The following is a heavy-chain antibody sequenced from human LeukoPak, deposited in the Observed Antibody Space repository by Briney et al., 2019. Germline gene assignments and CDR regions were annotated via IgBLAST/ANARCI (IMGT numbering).Heavy chain of an antibody. CDR3: ARHSWRIAEENWFDP. J-gene: IGHJ5*02. D-gene: IGHD6-13*01. CDR2: IYPGDSDT. V-gene: IGHV5-51*01. CDR1: GYSFTSYW. Sequence: GESLKTSCKGSGYSFTSYWIGWVRQMPGKGLEWMGIIYPGDSDTRYSPSFQGQVTISADKSISTAYLQWSSLKASDTAMYYCARHSWRIAEENWFDPWGQGTLVTVSS.